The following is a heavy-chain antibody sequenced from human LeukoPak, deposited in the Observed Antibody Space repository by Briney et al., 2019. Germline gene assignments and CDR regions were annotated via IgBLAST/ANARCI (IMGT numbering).Heavy chain of an antibody. CDR1: GGTFSSYA. CDR2: IIPILGIA. J-gene: IGHJ4*02. CDR3: ARGSLWFGEFYLDY. Sequence: ASVKVSCKASGGTFSSYAISWVRQAPGQGLEWMGRIIPILGIANYAQKFQGRVTITADKSTSTAYMELSSLRSEDTAVYYCARGSLWFGEFYLDYWGQGTLVTVSS. D-gene: IGHD3-10*01. V-gene: IGHV1-69*04.